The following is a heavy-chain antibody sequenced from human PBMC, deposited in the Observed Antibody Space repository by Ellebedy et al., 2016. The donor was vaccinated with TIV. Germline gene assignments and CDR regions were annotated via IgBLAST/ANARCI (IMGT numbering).Heavy chain of an antibody. CDR3: ARDRGNTMTVSDY. D-gene: IGHD3-22*01. V-gene: IGHV3-33*01. J-gene: IGHJ4*02. Sequence: PGGSLRLSCAASGFTFSSSGMHWVRQAPGKGLEWVAVIWFDGSNKYHADPVNGRFTISRDNSKNTLYLQMNSLRAEDTAVYYCARDRGNTMTVSDYWGQGTLVTVSS. CDR1: GFTFSSSG. CDR2: IWFDGSNK.